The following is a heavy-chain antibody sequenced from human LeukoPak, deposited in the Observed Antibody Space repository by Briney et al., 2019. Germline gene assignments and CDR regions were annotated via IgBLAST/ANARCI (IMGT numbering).Heavy chain of an antibody. Sequence: SETLSLTCAVYGVSFSGYYWSWIRQPPGKGLEWIGEINHSGSTNYNPSLKSRVTISVDTSKNQFSLKLSSVTAADTAVYYCARRGDYWGQGTLVTVSS. CDR2: INHSGST. CDR1: GVSFSGYY. CDR3: ARRGDY. V-gene: IGHV4-34*01. J-gene: IGHJ4*02.